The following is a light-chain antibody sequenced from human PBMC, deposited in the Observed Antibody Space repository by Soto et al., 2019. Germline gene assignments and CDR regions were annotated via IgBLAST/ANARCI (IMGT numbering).Light chain of an antibody. CDR2: GAS. J-gene: IGKJ4*01. CDR3: QQYNSWPLT. CDR1: QRVSSN. Sequence: EIVMTQSPATLSVSPGERATLSCRASQRVSSNLAWYQQKPGQAPRLLIYGASTRATDIPAKFSGSGSGTEFSLTISSLQSDDFALYYCQQYNSWPLTFGGGTKVEIK. V-gene: IGKV3-15*01.